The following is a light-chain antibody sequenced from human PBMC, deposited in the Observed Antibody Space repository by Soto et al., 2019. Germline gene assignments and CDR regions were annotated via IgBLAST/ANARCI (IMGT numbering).Light chain of an antibody. CDR2: DTS. V-gene: IGKV3-15*01. CDR1: QSVSGN. J-gene: IGKJ5*01. CDR3: QQYSKWPT. Sequence: VMTQSPATLSVNPGERATLSCRASQSVSGNLAWYQQKPGQAPRLLIYDTSSRATAIPARFSGSGSGTEFTLTISSLQSEDFAVYYCQQYSKWPTFGQGTRLEIK.